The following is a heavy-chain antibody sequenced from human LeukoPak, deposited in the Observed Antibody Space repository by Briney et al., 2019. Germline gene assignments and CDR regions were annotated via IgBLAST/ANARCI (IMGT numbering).Heavy chain of an antibody. Sequence: GGSLRPSCAASRFTFSSFGMHWVRQAPGKGLEWVAFIWSDGSKKYYADSVKGRFTISRDNSKNTLSLQMNNLRADDTAVYYCAKSYASGSFYDYWGQGTLVTVSS. V-gene: IGHV3-30*02. CDR3: AKSYASGSFYDY. CDR1: RFTFSSFG. CDR2: IWSDGSKK. J-gene: IGHJ4*02. D-gene: IGHD3-10*01.